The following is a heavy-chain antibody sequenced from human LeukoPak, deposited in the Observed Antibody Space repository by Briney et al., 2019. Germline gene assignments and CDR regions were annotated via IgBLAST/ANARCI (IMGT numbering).Heavy chain of an antibody. V-gene: IGHV4-59*01. J-gene: IGHJ4*02. CDR2: VYYSGST. CDR1: GGSISGYY. Sequence: SETLSLTCTVSGGSISGYYWSWIRQPPGKGLEWIGYVYYSGSTNYSPSLKSRVTISVDTSKKQFSLKLSSVTAADTGVYYCERAPRRGDSYGSYDYWGQGTLVTVSS. D-gene: IGHD5-18*01. CDR3: ERAPRRGDSYGSYDY.